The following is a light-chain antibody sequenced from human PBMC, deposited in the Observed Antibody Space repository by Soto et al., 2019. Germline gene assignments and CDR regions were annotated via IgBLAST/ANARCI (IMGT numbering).Light chain of an antibody. CDR1: SSDIGAYDY. Sequence: QSVLTQPGSLSGSAGQSITISCTGTSSDIGAYDYVSWLQQHPGKAPKLMSSEGNNPPSGLSNCYSGYHHGNPAHLTISELPVEEEVEYFCYSFTTTSTHVFGARTKVTVL. CDR2: EGN. J-gene: IGLJ1*01. CDR3: YSFTTTSTHV. V-gene: IGLV2-14*01.